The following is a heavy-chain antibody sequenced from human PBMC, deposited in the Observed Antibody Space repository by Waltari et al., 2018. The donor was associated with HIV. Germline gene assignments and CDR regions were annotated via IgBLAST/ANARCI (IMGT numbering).Heavy chain of an antibody. D-gene: IGHD6-13*01. CDR3: ARTVKAAAVYYYYGMDV. J-gene: IGHJ6*02. Sequence: QLQLQESGPGLVKPSETLSLTCTVSGGSISSSSYYWGWIRQPPGKGLEWIGRIYYIGSTYYNPSLKIRVTISVDTSKNQFSLKLSSVTAADTSVYYCARTVKAAAVYYYYGMDVWGQGTTVTVSS. CDR2: IYYIGST. CDR1: GGSISSSSYY. V-gene: IGHV4-39*01.